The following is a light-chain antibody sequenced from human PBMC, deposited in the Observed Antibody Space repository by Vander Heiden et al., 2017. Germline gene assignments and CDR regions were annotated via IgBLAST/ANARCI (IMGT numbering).Light chain of an antibody. CDR3: QQYYSTPRT. CDR1: QTVLYNSNNKNY. J-gene: IGKJ1*01. CDR2: WAS. V-gene: IGKV4-1*01. Sequence: DIVMTQSPDSLAVSLGERATPNCKSSQTVLYNSNNKNYLAWYQQKPGQPPKLLIYWASTRESGVPDRFSGSGSGTDFTLTISSLQAEDVAVYFCQQYYSTPRTFGQGTRVEIE.